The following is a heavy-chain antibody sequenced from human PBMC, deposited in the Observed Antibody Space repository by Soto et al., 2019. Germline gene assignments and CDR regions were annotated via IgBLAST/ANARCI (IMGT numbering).Heavy chain of an antibody. Sequence: PSETLSLTCTVSGGSISSYYWSWIRQPPGKGLEWIGYIYYAGSTNYNPSLKSRVTISIDTSKNQFSLKLSSVTAADTAVYYCARDRVRYSYGYGFDYWGQGTLVTVSS. CDR1: GGSISSYY. D-gene: IGHD5-18*01. J-gene: IGHJ4*02. CDR2: IYYAGST. CDR3: ARDRVRYSYGYGFDY. V-gene: IGHV4-59*01.